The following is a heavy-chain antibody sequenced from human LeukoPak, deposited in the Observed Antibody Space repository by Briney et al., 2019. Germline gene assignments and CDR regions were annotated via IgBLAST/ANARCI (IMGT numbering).Heavy chain of an antibody. CDR3: ARLRSDGFYYYYMDV. J-gene: IGHJ6*03. Sequence: PSETLSLTCAVSGGSISNHYWSWVRQPAGKGLEWLGRIYSSGITDYHPSLKSRVTMSVDSSKTQFSLKLSSVTAADTAVYYCARLRSDGFYYYYMDVWGSGTTVTVSS. CDR2: IYSSGIT. D-gene: IGHD5-24*01. V-gene: IGHV4-4*07. CDR1: GGSISNHY.